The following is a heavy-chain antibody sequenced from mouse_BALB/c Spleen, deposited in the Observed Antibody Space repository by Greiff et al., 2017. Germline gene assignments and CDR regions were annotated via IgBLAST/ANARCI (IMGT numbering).Heavy chain of an antibody. CDR2: INPYNDGT. V-gene: IGHV1-14*01. CDR3: ARNRPSGSSSGYFDY. D-gene: IGHD1-1*01. CDR1: GYTFTSYV. J-gene: IGHJ2*01. Sequence: VQLQQSGPELVKPGASVKMSCKASGYTFTSYVMHWVKQKPGQGLEWIGYINPYNDGTKYNEKFKGKATLTSDKSSSTAYMELSSLTSEDSAVYYCARNRPSGSSSGYFDYWGQGTTLTVSS.